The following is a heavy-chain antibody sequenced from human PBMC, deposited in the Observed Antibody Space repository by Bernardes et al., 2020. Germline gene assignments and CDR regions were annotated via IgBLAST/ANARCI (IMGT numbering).Heavy chain of an antibody. CDR2: ISAYNGNT. D-gene: IGHD4-17*01. CDR1: GYTFTSYV. J-gene: IGHJ6*04. V-gene: IGHV1-18*01. Sequence: ASVKVSCKASGYTFTSYVISWVRQAPGQGLEWMGWISAYNGNTNYAQKLQGRVTMTTDTPTSTAYMELRSLRSDDTAVYYCARDRGEVLRVYYAMDVWGKETTVTVSS. CDR3: ARDRGEVLRVYYAMDV.